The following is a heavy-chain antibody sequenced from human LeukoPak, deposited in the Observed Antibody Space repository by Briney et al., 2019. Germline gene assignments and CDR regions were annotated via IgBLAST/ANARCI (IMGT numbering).Heavy chain of an antibody. Sequence: GGSLRLSCAASGFTFDDHAMHWVRQAPGKGLEWVSGISWNSGSIGYADSVEGRFTISRDNAKNSLYLQMNSLRAEDTALYYCAKDRRGSGSYPDYWGQGTLVTVSS. CDR2: ISWNSGSI. J-gene: IGHJ4*02. D-gene: IGHD1-26*01. CDR3: AKDRRGSGSYPDY. CDR1: GFTFDDHA. V-gene: IGHV3-9*01.